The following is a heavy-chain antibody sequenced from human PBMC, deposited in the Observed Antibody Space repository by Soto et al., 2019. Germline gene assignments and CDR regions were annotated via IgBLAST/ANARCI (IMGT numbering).Heavy chain of an antibody. CDR3: ARGFSDYDFWSGLYGMDV. J-gene: IGHJ6*02. D-gene: IGHD3-3*01. V-gene: IGHV4-61*01. CDR2: IYYSGST. CDR1: GGPVSSGSYY. Sequence: QVQLQESGPGLVKPSETLSLTCTVSGGPVSSGSYYWSWIRQPPGKGLEWIGYIYYSGSTNYNPSLKSRVTISVDTSKNQFSLKLSSVTAADTAVYYCARGFSDYDFWSGLYGMDVWGQGTTVTVSS.